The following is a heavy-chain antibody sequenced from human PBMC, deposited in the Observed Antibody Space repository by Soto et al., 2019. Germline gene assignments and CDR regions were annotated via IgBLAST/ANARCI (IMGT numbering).Heavy chain of an antibody. CDR1: GGSVSSGSYY. V-gene: IGHV4-61*01. CDR2: IYYSGST. J-gene: IGHJ4*02. Sequence: KPSETLSLTCTVSGGSVSSGSYYWSWIRQPPGKGLDWVGYIYYSGSTNYNPSLKSLVTISVDTSKNQFSLKLSSVTAADTAVYYCASVVLGGGSHHFDYWGQGTLVTVSS. D-gene: IGHD1-26*01. CDR3: ASVVLGGGSHHFDY.